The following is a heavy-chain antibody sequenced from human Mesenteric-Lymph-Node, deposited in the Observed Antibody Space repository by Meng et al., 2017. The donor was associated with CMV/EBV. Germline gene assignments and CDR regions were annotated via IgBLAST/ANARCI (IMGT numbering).Heavy chain of an antibody. CDR3: ARRGGIGARHLDY. D-gene: IGHD6-6*01. CDR1: GYTFSDYY. Sequence: GESLKISCAASGYTFSDYYIYWVRQAPGQGLEWMGWINPNNGDTSFPPNLQGKVTLTSDTSISTAYMRLTGLTSDDTAVYYCARRGGIGARHLDYWGRGTLVTVSS. CDR2: INPNNGDT. J-gene: IGHJ4*02. V-gene: IGHV1-2*02.